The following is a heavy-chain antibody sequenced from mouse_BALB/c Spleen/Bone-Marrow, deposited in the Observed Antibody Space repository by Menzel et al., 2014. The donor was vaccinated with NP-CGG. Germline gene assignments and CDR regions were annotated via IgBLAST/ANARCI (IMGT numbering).Heavy chain of an antibody. CDR2: IYYSGTI. Sequence: VQLQQSGPGLVKPSQTVSLTCTVTGISITTGNYRWSWIRQFPGNKLEWIGYIYYSGTITYNPSLTSRTTITRDTSKNQFFLEMNSLTAEDTATYYRARELYYFDYWGQGTTLTVSS. V-gene: IGHV3-5*02. CDR1: GISITTGNYR. J-gene: IGHJ2*01. CDR3: ARELYYFDY.